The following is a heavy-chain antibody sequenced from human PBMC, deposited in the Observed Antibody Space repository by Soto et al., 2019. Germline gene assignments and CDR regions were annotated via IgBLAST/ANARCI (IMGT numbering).Heavy chain of an antibody. CDR1: GGSISSGDYY. J-gene: IGHJ4*02. V-gene: IGHV4-30-4*01. CDR3: ASGPVYSNYPYFDY. CDR2: IYYSGST. Sequence: SETLSLTCTVSGGSISSGDYYWSWIRQPPGKGLEWIEYIYYSGSTYYNPSLKSRVTISVDTSKNQFSLKLSSVTAADTAVYYCASGPVYSNYPYFDYWGQGTLVTVSS. D-gene: IGHD4-4*01.